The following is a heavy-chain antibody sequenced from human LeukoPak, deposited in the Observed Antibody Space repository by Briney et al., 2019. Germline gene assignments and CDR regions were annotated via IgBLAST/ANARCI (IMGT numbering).Heavy chain of an antibody. CDR1: GYTFTSYG. CDR2: ISAYNGNT. V-gene: IGHV1-18*01. CDR3: ARGYSGYDWVLGY. Sequence: GASVKVSCKASGYTFTSYGMSWVRQAPGQGLEWTGWISAYNGNTNYAQKLQGRVTMTTDTSTSTAYMELSSLRSEDTAVYYCARGYSGYDWVLGYWGQGTLVTVSS. J-gene: IGHJ4*02. D-gene: IGHD5-12*01.